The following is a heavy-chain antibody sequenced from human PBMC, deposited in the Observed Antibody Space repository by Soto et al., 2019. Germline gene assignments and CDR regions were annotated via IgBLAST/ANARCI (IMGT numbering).Heavy chain of an antibody. J-gene: IGHJ3*02. D-gene: IGHD2-2*01. Sequence: PGGSLRLSCTASGFTFGDYAMAWFRQAPGKGLEWVAFIRSKAYGGTTEYAASVKGRFTISRDDSKSIAYLQMNSLKTEDTAVYYCTRDRRGCSSASCYLAFDTWGQGTMVTVSS. CDR1: GFTFGDYA. CDR3: TRDRRGCSSASCYLAFDT. V-gene: IGHV3-49*03. CDR2: IRSKAYGGTT.